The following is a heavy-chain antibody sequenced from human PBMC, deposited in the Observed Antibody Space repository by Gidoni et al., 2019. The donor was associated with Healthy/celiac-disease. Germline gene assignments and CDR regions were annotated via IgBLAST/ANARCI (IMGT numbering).Heavy chain of an antibody. CDR1: GFTFSSSG. CDR2: ISYDGSNK. V-gene: IGHV3-30*18. Sequence: QVQLVESGGGVVQPGRSLRLSCAASGFTFSSSGMHWVRQAPGKGLEWVAVISYDGSNKYYADSVKGRFTISRDNSKNTLYLQMNSLRAEDTAVYYCAKDFPRKSRWVRGVDFDYWGQGTLVTVSS. D-gene: IGHD3-10*01. J-gene: IGHJ4*02. CDR3: AKDFPRKSRWVRGVDFDY.